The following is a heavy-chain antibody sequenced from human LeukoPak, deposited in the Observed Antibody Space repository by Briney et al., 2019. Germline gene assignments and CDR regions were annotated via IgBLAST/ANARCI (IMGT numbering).Heavy chain of an antibody. CDR1: GFTFDDYA. J-gene: IGHJ4*02. Sequence: PGGSLRLSCAASGFTFDDYAMHWVRQAPGKGLEWVSGISWNSGSIGYADSVKGRFTISRDNAKNSLYLQMNSLRAEDTALYYCAKGTDSHYYGSGSLDYWGQGTLVTVSS. CDR2: ISWNSGSI. D-gene: IGHD3-10*01. V-gene: IGHV3-9*01. CDR3: AKGTDSHYYGSGSLDY.